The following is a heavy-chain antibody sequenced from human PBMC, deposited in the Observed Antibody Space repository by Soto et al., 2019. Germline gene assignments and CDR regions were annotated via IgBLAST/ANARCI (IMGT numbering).Heavy chain of an antibody. CDR2: ISSNSAYI. CDR1: GFTFRSFT. D-gene: IGHD6-13*01. V-gene: IGHV3-21*01. J-gene: IGHJ5*02. Sequence: GSLRLSCAASGFTFRSFTMNWVRQAPRKGLEWVSTISSNSAYIYYTDALRGRFTISRDNAKNSLHLQMNSLRAEETAVYYCTRDASRDSSARGWFDPWGPGTLVTSPQ. CDR3: TRDASRDSSARGWFDP.